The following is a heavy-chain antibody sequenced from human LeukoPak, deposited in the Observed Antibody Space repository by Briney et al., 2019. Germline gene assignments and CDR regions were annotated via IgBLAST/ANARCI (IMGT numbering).Heavy chain of an antibody. CDR3: AKSSGIAVAGTYFGY. CDR2: ISGSGGST. D-gene: IGHD6-19*01. J-gene: IGHJ4*02. CDR1: GFTFSSYS. V-gene: IGHV3-23*01. Sequence: GGSLRLSCAASGFTFSSYSMNWVRQAQGKGLEWVSAISGSGGSTYYADSVKGRFTISRDNSKNTLYLQMNSLRAEDTAVYYCAKSSGIAVAGTYFGYWGREPWSPSPQ.